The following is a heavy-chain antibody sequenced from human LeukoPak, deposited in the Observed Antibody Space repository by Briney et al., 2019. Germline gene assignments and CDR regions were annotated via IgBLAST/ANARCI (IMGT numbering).Heavy chain of an antibody. CDR2: ISYDGSNN. Sequence: GRSLRLSCAASGFTFSSYAMHWVRQAPGKGLEWVAVISYDGSNNYYADSVKGRFTISRDNSKNTLYLQMNSLRAEDTAVYYCARSGRWSGYVSDPDNWFDPWGQGTLVTVSS. CDR1: GFTFSSYA. D-gene: IGHD3-3*01. V-gene: IGHV3-30-3*01. CDR3: ARSGRWSGYVSDPDNWFDP. J-gene: IGHJ5*02.